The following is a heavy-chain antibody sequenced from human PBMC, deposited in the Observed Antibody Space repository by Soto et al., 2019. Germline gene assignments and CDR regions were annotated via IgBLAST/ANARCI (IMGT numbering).Heavy chain of an antibody. CDR3: ARGSNTAFDP. D-gene: IGHD2-21*02. CDR1: ELNFSPFW. V-gene: IGHV3-74*01. CDR2: INAEGNT. J-gene: IGHJ5*02. Sequence: RHPSAAAELNFSPFWMHRVRQTPGKGLVWVSRINAEGNTIYADSVKGRFTISRDNAKNMLYLQMTSLRAEDTAVYFCARGSNTAFDPWGQGTLVTVSS.